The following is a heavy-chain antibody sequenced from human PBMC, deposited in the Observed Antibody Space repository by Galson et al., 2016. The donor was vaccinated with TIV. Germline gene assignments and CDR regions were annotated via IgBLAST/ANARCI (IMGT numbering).Heavy chain of an antibody. CDR1: GLSVSINY. V-gene: IGHV3-66*03. J-gene: IGHJ6*02. D-gene: IGHD1-26*01. CDR2: ISDRGKA. Sequence: SLRLSCAASGLSVSINYMTWVRQPPGKGLEWVPLISDRGKAYYSDSVKGRFTISRDNSRNTLYLQMNGLRAEDTAVYYCARDRIVDATYYYYYYGMDVWGQGTAVTVSS. CDR3: ARDRIVDATYYYYYYGMDV.